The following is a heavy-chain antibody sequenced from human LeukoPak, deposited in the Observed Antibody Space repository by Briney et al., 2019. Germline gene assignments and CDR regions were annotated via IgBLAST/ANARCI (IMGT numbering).Heavy chain of an antibody. J-gene: IGHJ4*02. CDR1: GFTFSNYA. D-gene: IGHD5-18*01. V-gene: IGHV4-34*01. CDR2: INHSGST. Sequence: GSLRLSCAASGFTFSNYAMTWIRQPPGKGLEWIGEINHSGSTNYNPSLKSRVTISVDTSKNQFSLKLSSVTAADTAVYYCARGLSGYSYASLGVDYWGQGTLVTVSS. CDR3: ARGLSGYSYASLGVDY.